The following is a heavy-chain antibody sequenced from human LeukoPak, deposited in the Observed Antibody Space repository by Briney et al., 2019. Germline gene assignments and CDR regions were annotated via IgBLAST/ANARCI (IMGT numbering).Heavy chain of an antibody. Sequence: ASVKVSCKASGYTFTGYYMHWVRQAPGQGLEWMGWISPNSGGTNYAQKFQGRVTMTRDTSISTAYMELSRLRSDDTAVYYCASALYCSGGSCYDYWGQGTLVTVSS. CDR3: ASALYCSGGSCYDY. J-gene: IGHJ4*02. CDR2: ISPNSGGT. D-gene: IGHD2-15*01. V-gene: IGHV1-2*02. CDR1: GYTFTGYY.